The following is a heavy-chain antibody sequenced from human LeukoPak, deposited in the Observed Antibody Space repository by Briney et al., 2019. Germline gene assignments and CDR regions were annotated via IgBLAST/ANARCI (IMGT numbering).Heavy chain of an antibody. CDR1: GGSINTDSHY. D-gene: IGHD6-13*01. CDR2: VYYTGTA. J-gene: IGHJ1*01. Sequence: SETLSLTCTVSGGSINTDSHYWGWIRQPPGKGLEWIASVYYTGTASYNPSLRSRVTVSVATFENQFSLRLSSVTAADTAVYFCAREATGYSSSWMVSEYFQHWGQGTLVNVSS. CDR3: AREATGYSSSWMVSEYFQH. V-gene: IGHV4-39*07.